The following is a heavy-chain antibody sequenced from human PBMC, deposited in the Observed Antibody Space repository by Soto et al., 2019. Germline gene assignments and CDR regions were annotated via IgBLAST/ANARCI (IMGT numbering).Heavy chain of an antibody. J-gene: IGHJ4*02. CDR3: ARGHYSSGWPIDH. CDR2: VFHSATT. D-gene: IGHD6-19*01. V-gene: IGHV4-59*01. Sequence: SETLSLTCTVSGDSFSDYYWNWIRQVPGKGLEWIGFVFHSATTSYNPSLKTRVAISDDTSKKQFSLRLTSVSAADTAIYYCARGHYSSGWPIDHWGQGILVTVSS. CDR1: GDSFSDYY.